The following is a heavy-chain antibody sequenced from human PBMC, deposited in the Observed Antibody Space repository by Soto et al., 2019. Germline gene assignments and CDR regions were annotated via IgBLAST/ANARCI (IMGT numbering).Heavy chain of an antibody. Sequence: PGGSLRLSCAASGFTFSSYAMHWVRQAPGKGLEWVAVISYDGSNKYYADSVKGRFTISRDNSKNTLYLQMNSLRAEDTAVYYCARDRRAYYDFWSGYHNWFDTWGQGTLVTVSS. CDR2: ISYDGSNK. CDR1: GFTFSSYA. J-gene: IGHJ5*02. V-gene: IGHV3-30-3*01. CDR3: ARDRRAYYDFWSGYHNWFDT. D-gene: IGHD3-3*01.